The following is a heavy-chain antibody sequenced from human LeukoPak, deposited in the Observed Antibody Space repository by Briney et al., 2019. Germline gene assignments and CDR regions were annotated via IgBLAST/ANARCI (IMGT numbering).Heavy chain of an antibody. V-gene: IGHV4-61*02. CDR3: SRFTGYCSGISCYPNAFDI. CDR1: GGSISTENYY. D-gene: IGHD2-2*01. CDR2: IYTSGAT. Sequence: SQTLSLTCTVSGGSISTENYYWSWIRQLAGKGLEWIGRIYTSGATNYNPSLKSRITISVDTSKNQFSLRLSSVTAADTAVYYCSRFTGYCSGISCYPNAFDIWGQGTTVTVSS. J-gene: IGHJ3*02.